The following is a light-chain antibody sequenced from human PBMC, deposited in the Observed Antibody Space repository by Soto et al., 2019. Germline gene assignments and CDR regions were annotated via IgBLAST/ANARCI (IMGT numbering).Light chain of an antibody. Sequence: QSALTQPPSASGSPGQSVTISCTGTSSDVGGYNYVSWCQQHPGKAPKLMIYEVSKRPSGVPDRFSGSKSGNTASLTVSGLQAEDEADYYCSSYAGSSNLGVFGGGTKLTVL. CDR2: EVS. CDR3: SSYAGSSNLGV. V-gene: IGLV2-8*01. CDR1: SSDVGGYNY. J-gene: IGLJ2*01.